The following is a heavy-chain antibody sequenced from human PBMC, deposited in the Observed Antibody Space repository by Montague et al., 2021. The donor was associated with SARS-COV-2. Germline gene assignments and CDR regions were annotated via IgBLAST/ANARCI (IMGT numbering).Heavy chain of an antibody. D-gene: IGHD3-22*01. Sequence: SLRLSCAASGFTFSTFWMTWVRQVPGKGLEWVANIKQDGSEKYYVYSVKGRFTISRDNAKNSLYLQLDSPRAEDTAVYYCARGYDSSGYQYWGQGTLVTVSS. CDR1: GFTFSTFW. CDR3: ARGYDSSGYQY. CDR2: IKQDGSEK. J-gene: IGHJ4*02. V-gene: IGHV3-7*05.